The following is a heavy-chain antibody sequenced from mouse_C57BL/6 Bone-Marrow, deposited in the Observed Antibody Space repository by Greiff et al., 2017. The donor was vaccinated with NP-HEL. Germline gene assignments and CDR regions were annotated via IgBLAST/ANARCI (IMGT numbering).Heavy chain of an antibody. CDR1: GFSLTSYG. CDR2: IWRGGST. J-gene: IGHJ1*03. D-gene: IGHD1-1*01. Sequence: VKLQQSGPGLVQPSQSLSITCTVSGFSLTSYGVHWVRQSPGKGLEWLGVIWRGGSTDYNAAFMSRLSITKDNSKSQVFFKMNSLQADDTAIYYCAKGDYYGSSGGYWYFDVWGTGTTVTVSS. CDR3: AKGDYYGSSGGYWYFDV. V-gene: IGHV2-5*01.